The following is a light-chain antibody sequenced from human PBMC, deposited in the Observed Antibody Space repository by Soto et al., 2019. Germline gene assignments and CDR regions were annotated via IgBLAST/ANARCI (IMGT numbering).Light chain of an antibody. J-gene: IGLJ2*01. Sequence: QSVLTQPPSASGTPGQKVTISCSGGSSNIGSNSVAWYQQLPGTAPKLLIYSNNQRPSGVPDRFSGSKSGTSASLAISGLQSEDEADYYCAASDASLNGNVLFGGGTKLTV. CDR1: SSNIGSNS. CDR2: SNN. CDR3: AASDASLNGNVL. V-gene: IGLV1-44*01.